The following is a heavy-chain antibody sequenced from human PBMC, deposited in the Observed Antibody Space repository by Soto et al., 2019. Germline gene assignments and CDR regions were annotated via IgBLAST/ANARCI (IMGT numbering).Heavy chain of an antibody. D-gene: IGHD6-19*01. CDR2: IIPILGIA. V-gene: IGHV1-69*02. CDR3: ARCSGVGTFHYYGMDV. CDR1: GGTFSSYT. Sequence: QVQLVQSGAEVKKPGSSVKVSCKASGGTFSSYTISWVRQAPGQALEWMGRIIPILGIANYAQKFQGRVTITADKSTSTAYMELRSRRSEDTAVYYCARCSGVGTFHYYGMDVWGQGTTVTVSS. J-gene: IGHJ6*02.